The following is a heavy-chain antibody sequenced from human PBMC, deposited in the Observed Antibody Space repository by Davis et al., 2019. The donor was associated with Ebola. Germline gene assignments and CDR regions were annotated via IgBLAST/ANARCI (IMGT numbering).Heavy chain of an antibody. V-gene: IGHV1-69*13. CDR1: GGTFSSYA. CDR3: ARDRYSDGSGYFFEQSH. J-gene: IGHJ4*02. Sequence: SVKVSCKASGGTFSSYAISWVRQAPGQGLDWMGGSIPVFGIPKYAQKFQGRVTITADESTSTAYMELSSLRSEDTAVYYCARDRYSDGSGYFFEQSHWGQGTLVTVSS. CDR2: SIPVFGIP. D-gene: IGHD3-22*01.